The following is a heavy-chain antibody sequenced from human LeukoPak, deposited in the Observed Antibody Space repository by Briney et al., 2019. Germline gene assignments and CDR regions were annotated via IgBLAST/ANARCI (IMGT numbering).Heavy chain of an antibody. D-gene: IGHD2-2*01. CDR2: IYPGDSNP. CDR3: GRGDCSSSSCLWDY. CDR1: GYSFTSYW. V-gene: IGHV5-51*01. J-gene: IGHJ4*02. Sequence: GESLKISCKGSGYSFTSYWIGWVRQMPGKGLQWMGIIYPGDSNPRYSTSFQGQVTISADKSISTAYLQWKRLVASDAAMYYCGRGDCSSSSCLWDYWGQGTLVTVSS.